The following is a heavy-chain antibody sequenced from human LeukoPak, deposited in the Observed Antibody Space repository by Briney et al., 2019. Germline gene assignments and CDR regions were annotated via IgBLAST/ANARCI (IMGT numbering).Heavy chain of an antibody. J-gene: IGHJ4*02. CDR3: AKSSLRVTAVADRFDY. CDR1: GFTFSSYV. V-gene: IGHV3-23*01. CDR2: IEGRGNGT. D-gene: IGHD4-11*01. Sequence: GGSLKLCCAASGFTFSSYVMTWVRQVPGQGLEWLSTIEGRGNGTNYTESVKGRFTISRDNSKNTLYLQMNSLRVEDTAVYYCAKSSLRVTAVADRFDYWGQGTLVTVSS.